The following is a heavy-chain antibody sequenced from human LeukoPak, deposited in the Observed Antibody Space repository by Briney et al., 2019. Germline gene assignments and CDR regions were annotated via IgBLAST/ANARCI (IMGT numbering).Heavy chain of an antibody. J-gene: IGHJ5*02. Sequence: GGSLRLSCAASGFTFGSYEMNWVRQAPGKGLEWVSYISSSGSTTYYADSVKGRFTISRDNAKNSLYLQMNSLRAEDTAVYYCARGQQWLVGNWFDPWGQGTLVTVSS. V-gene: IGHV3-48*03. CDR3: ARGQQWLVGNWFDP. CDR2: ISSSGSTT. D-gene: IGHD6-19*01. CDR1: GFTFGSYE.